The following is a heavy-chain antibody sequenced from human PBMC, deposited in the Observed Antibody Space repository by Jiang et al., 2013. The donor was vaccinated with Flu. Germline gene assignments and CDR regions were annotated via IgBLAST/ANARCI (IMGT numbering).Heavy chain of an antibody. CDR3: ARVRGGVYGSGSYPADY. V-gene: IGHV1-69*09. CDR1: GGTFSSYA. CDR2: IIPILGIA. D-gene: IGHD3-10*01. Sequence: QLVESGAEVKKPGSSVKVSCKASGGTFSSYAISCVRQAPGQGLEWMGRIIPILGIANYAQKFQGRVTITADKSTSTAYMELSSLRSEDTAVYYCARVRGGVYGSGSYPADYWGQGTLVTVSS. J-gene: IGHJ4*02.